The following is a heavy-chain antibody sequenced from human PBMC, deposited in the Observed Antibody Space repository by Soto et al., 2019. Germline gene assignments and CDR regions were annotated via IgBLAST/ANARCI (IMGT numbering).Heavy chain of an antibody. CDR1: GSTFSSYA. CDR3: ARVPRARLRGYSYMVKGYYGMDV. V-gene: IGHV3-30-3*01. CDR2: ISYDGSNK. D-gene: IGHD5-18*01. J-gene: IGHJ6*02. Sequence: QVQLVESGGGVVQPGRSLRLSCAASGSTFSSYAMHWVRQAPGKGLEWVAVISYDGSNKYYADSAKGRFTISRDNSKNTLYLQMNSLRAEDTAVYYCARVPRARLRGYSYMVKGYYGMDVWGQGTTVTVSS.